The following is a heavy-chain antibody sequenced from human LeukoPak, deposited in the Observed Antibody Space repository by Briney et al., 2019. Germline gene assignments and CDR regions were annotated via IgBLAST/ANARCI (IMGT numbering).Heavy chain of an antibody. V-gene: IGHV3-23*01. Sequence: PGRSLRLSCAASGFTLSSYAMSWVRQAPGKGLEWVSAISGSGGSTYYADSVTGRFTISRDISKNTLYLQMDSLRAEDTAVYYCAKCGHDSGSYYNAGYDYWGQGTLVTVSS. CDR3: AKCGHDSGSYYNAGYDY. J-gene: IGHJ4*02. CDR2: ISGSGGST. CDR1: GFTLSSYA. D-gene: IGHD3-10*01.